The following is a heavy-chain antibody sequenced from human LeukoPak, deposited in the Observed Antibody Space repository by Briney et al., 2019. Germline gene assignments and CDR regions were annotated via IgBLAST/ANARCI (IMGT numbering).Heavy chain of an antibody. V-gene: IGHV4-59*01. Sequence: SETLSLTCTVSGGSISSYYWSWIRQPPGEGLEWIGFIYHSGSTNYNPSLKSRVTISVDTSTNQFPLKLNSVTAADTAVYYCARDYHGNNWYYFDFWGQGNLVAVSS. CDR1: GGSISSYY. CDR2: IYHSGST. D-gene: IGHD1-1*01. CDR3: ARDYHGNNWYYFDF. J-gene: IGHJ4*02.